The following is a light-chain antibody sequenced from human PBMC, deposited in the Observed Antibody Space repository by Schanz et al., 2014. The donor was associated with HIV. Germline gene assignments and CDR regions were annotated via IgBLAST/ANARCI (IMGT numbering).Light chain of an antibody. CDR2: GAS. Sequence: EVVMTQSPATLSVSPGERATLSCRASQSVSSNYLVWYQQKPGQAPRLLIYGASSRATGIPDRFSGSGSGTDFTLTISRLEPEDFAVYYCQQYGNSLTFGGGTNVDI. CDR1: QSVSSNY. CDR3: QQYGNSLT. J-gene: IGKJ4*01. V-gene: IGKV3-20*01.